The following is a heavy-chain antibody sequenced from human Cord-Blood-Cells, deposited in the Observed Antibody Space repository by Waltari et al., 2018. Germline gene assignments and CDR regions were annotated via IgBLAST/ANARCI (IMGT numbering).Heavy chain of an antibody. CDR3: ARDGTGDYFDY. CDR2: ISSSSYI. CDR1: GFPFSSYS. J-gene: IGHJ4*02. V-gene: IGHV3-21*01. Sequence: EVQLVESGGGLVKPGGSLRLSCAASGFPFSSYSMTWVRQAPGKGLEWVSSISSSSYIYYADSVKGRFTISRDNAKNSLYLQMNSLRAEDTAVYYCARDGTGDYFDYWGQGTLVTVSS. D-gene: IGHD7-27*01.